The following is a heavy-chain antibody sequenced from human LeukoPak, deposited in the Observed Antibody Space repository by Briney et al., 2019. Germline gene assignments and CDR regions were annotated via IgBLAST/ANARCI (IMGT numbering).Heavy chain of an antibody. Sequence: SETLSLTCTVSGGSISSYYWSWLRQPPGKGLEWIGYIYYSGSTNYNPSLKSRVTISVDTSKNQFSLKLSSVTAADTAVYYCARAKGVGDFWSGYSSYYFDYWGQGTLVTVSS. CDR3: ARAKGVGDFWSGYSSYYFDY. CDR2: IYYSGST. D-gene: IGHD3-3*01. CDR1: GGSISSYY. V-gene: IGHV4-59*01. J-gene: IGHJ4*02.